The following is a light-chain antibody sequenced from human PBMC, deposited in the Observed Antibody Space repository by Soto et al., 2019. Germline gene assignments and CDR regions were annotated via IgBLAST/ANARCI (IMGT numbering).Light chain of an antibody. CDR3: SSFTTSSTYV. Sequence: QSALTQPASVSGSPGQSIAISCTGTSSDVGLYNYVSWYQQHPDKVPKLIIYDVTNRPSGVSGRFSGSKSGNTASLTISGLQADDEADYYCSSFTTSSTYVFGTGTKVTVL. V-gene: IGLV2-14*01. CDR1: SSDVGLYNY. J-gene: IGLJ1*01. CDR2: DVT.